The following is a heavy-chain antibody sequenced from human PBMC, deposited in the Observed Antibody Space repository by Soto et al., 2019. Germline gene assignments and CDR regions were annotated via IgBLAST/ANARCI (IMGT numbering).Heavy chain of an antibody. D-gene: IGHD1-7*01. Sequence: GASVKVSCKASGGTFSSYAISWVRQAPGQGLEWMGGIIPIFGTANYAQKFQGRVTITADKSTSTAYMELSSLRSEDTAVYYCARVRLGYNWNYDAFDIWGQGTMVTVSS. V-gene: IGHV1-69*06. CDR2: IIPIFGTA. CDR1: GGTFSSYA. CDR3: ARVRLGYNWNYDAFDI. J-gene: IGHJ3*02.